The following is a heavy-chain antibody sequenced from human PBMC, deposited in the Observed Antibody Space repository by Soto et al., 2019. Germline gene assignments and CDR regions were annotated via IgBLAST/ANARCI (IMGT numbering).Heavy chain of an antibody. CDR1: GFTFSSYA. CDR3: ARDLFEIAAPKAYYC. CDR2: ISGSGGST. Sequence: EVQLLESGGGLVQPGGSLRLSCAASGFTFSSYAMSWVRQAPGKGLEWVSAISGSGGSTYYADSVKGRFTISRDKSKNTLYLQMNSLRAEDTAVYYCARDLFEIAAPKAYYCWGQGTLVTVAA. V-gene: IGHV3-23*01. D-gene: IGHD6-13*01. J-gene: IGHJ4*02.